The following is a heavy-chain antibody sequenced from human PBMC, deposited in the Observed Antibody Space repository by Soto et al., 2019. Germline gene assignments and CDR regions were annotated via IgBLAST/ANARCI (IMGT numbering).Heavy chain of an antibody. CDR3: ARDGATQMWRPWYFDL. D-gene: IGHD2-21*01. CDR2: VSHDGNNQ. J-gene: IGHJ2*01. Sequence: QVQLVESGGDVVQPGRSLRLSCAVSGFTFSNYAMHWVRQAPGKGLEWVAIVSHDGNNQYYADSAKGRFTISRDNSENTLYLQMNSLRTEDTAVFYCARDGATQMWRPWYFDLWGRGTLVTVSS. V-gene: IGHV3-30-3*01. CDR1: GFTFSNYA.